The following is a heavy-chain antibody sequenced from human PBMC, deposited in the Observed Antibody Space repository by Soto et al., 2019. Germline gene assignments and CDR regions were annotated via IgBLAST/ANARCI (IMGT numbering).Heavy chain of an antibody. J-gene: IGHJ3*02. D-gene: IGHD6-13*01. CDR3: ARSPSSSWFGGGALDI. Sequence: QVQLQESGPGLVKPSGTLSLTCAVSGGSICSSHWWTWVRQPPGKGLDWIGEIFHSGSTNYNPSLRSRVTISLDKSRNHFSLTLRSVTAADTAVYYCARSPSSSWFGGGALDIWGQGTMVTVSS. V-gene: IGHV4-4*02. CDR1: GGSICSSHW. CDR2: IFHSGST.